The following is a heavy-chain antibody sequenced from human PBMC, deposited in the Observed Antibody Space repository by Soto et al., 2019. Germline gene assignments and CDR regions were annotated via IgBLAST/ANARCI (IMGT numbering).Heavy chain of an antibody. CDR3: ARGPESRSTAYFDY. Sequence: ASVKVSCKASGFPFTDYGFTWVRQAPGEGLEWMGWISAYAGNTNYAQKVQGRVTMSTDTSTSIAYLELRSLRSDGTAVYYCARGPESRSTAYFDYWGQGTLVTVSS. J-gene: IGHJ4*02. V-gene: IGHV1-18*01. D-gene: IGHD2-2*01. CDR1: GFPFTDYG. CDR2: ISAYAGNT.